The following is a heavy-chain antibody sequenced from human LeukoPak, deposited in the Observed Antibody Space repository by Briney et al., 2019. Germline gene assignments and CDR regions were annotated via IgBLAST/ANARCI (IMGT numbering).Heavy chain of an antibody. CDR2: IYSGGST. J-gene: IGHJ4*02. V-gene: IGHV3-66*01. D-gene: IGHD4-17*01. Sequence: PGGSLRLSCAASGFTVRSDYIRWVRQAPGKGLEWVSGIYSGGSTYYADSVKGRFSISRHNSKNTLYLQMNSLRAEDTAVYYCARDLTTLTTPGPYWGQGTLATVSS. CDR1: GFTVRSDY. CDR3: ARDLTTLTTPGPY.